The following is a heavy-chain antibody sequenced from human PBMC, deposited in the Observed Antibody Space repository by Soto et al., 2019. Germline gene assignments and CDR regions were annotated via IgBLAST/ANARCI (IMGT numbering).Heavy chain of an antibody. CDR3: AKWIIPRDIVVVLAFDI. CDR2: ISSSGGST. CDR1: GFTFSSYA. V-gene: IGHV3-64*04. D-gene: IGHD2-15*01. J-gene: IGHJ3*02. Sequence: QPGGSLRLSCSASGFTFSSYAMHWVRQAPGKGLEYVSAISSSGGSTYYADSVKGRFTISRDNSKNTLYLQMNSLRAEDTAVYYCAKWIIPRDIVVVLAFDIWGQGTMVTVSS.